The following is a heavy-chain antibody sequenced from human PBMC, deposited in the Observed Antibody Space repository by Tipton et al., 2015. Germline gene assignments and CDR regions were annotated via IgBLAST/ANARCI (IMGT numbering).Heavy chain of an antibody. V-gene: IGHV4-61*02. CDR3: AREAVAGLRFFDY. CDR1: GGSISSGSYY. D-gene: IGHD6-19*01. CDR2: IYTSGST. Sequence: TLSLTCTVSGGSISSGSYYWSWIRQPAGKGLEWIGRIYTSGSTNYNPSLKSRVTISVDTSKNQFSLKLRSVTAADTAVYYCAREAVAGLRFFDYWGQGTLVTVSS. J-gene: IGHJ4*02.